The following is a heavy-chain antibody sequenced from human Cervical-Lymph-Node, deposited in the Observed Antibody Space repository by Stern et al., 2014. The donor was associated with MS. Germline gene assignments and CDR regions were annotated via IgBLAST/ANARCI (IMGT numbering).Heavy chain of an antibody. J-gene: IGHJ4*02. V-gene: IGHV3-33*01. CDR1: GFTFSSYG. D-gene: IGHD2-21*02. CDR3: ARDSMVVTALIDY. CDR2: IWYDGSNK. Sequence: VHLVESGGGVVQPGRSLRLSCAASGFTFSSYGMHWVRQAPGKGLEWVAVIWYDGSNKYYADSVKGRFTISRDNSKNTLYLQMNSLRAEDTAVYYCARDSMVVTALIDYWGQGTLVTVSS.